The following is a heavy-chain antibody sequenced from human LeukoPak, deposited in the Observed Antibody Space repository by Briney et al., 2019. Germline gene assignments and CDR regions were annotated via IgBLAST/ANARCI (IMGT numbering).Heavy chain of an antibody. CDR2: ISSTSSFR. V-gene: IGHV3-11*03. CDR1: GFTFSDYY. J-gene: IGHJ3*01. Sequence: WESLRLSCAASGFTFSDYYMSWVRQTPGKGLEWISYISSTSSFRNYVDSVKGRFTVSRDNAKNFHYLEMNSLRVEDTAVYYCATNVRGGLYLWGQGTRVTVSS. D-gene: IGHD2-8*02. CDR3: ATNVRGGLYL.